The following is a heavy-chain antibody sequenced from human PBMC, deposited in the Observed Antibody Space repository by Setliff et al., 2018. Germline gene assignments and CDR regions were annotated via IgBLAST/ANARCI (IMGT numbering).Heavy chain of an antibody. J-gene: IGHJ4*02. CDR1: GFTFSSYA. Sequence: GGSLRLSCAASGFTFSSYAMSWVRQAPGKGLEWVSAISGSGGSTYYADSVKGRFTISRDNSKNTLYLQMNSLRAEDTAVYYCARGDIVLMVYALDYWGQGTLVTVSS. CDR2: ISGSGGST. CDR3: ARGDIVLMVYALDY. V-gene: IGHV3-23*01. D-gene: IGHD2-8*01.